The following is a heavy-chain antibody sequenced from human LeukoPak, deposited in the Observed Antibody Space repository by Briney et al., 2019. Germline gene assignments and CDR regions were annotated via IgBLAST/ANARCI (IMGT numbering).Heavy chain of an antibody. CDR1: GYTLTELS. J-gene: IGHJ6*03. Sequence: ASVKVSCKVSGYTLTELSMHWVRQAPGKGLEWMGGFDPEDGETIYAQKFQGRVTMTEDTSTDTAYMELSSLRSEDTAVYYCATAATNPKDCDFWNYYMDVWGKGTTVTVSS. V-gene: IGHV1-24*01. D-gene: IGHD3-3*01. CDR3: ATAATNPKDCDFWNYYMDV. CDR2: FDPEDGET.